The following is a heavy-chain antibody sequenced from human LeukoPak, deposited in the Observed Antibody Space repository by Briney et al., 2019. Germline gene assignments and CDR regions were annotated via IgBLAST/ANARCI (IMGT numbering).Heavy chain of an antibody. J-gene: IGHJ5*02. CDR2: ISADAVDT. D-gene: IGHD2-8*02. V-gene: IGHV3-23*01. CDR1: GFTFSSYW. CDR3: AKDVWWSVS. Sequence: PGGSLRLSCAASGFTFSSYWMHWVRQAPGKGLEWVSAISADAVDTFYAPSVKGRFTISRDNSKNTMYLQINSLRAEDTAIYYCAKDVWWSVSWGQGTLVTVSS.